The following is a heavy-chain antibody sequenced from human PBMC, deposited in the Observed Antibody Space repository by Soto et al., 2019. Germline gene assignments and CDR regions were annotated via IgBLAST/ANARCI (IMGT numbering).Heavy chain of an antibody. CDR2: INPSSGST. CDR1: GYTFTSYH. J-gene: IGHJ6*03. V-gene: IGHV1-46*03. CDR3: ARGGYSSSSVYYYYMDV. Sequence: ASVKVSCKASGYTFTSYHIHWVRQAPRQGLEWMGIINPSSGSTIYAQKFQGRVTITRDKSTSTVYMELSSLRSEDTAVYYCARGGYSSSSVYYYYMDVWGKGTTVTVSS. D-gene: IGHD6-6*01.